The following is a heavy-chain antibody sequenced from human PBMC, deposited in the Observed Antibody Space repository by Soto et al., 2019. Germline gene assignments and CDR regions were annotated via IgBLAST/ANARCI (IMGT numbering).Heavy chain of an antibody. D-gene: IGHD6-6*01. J-gene: IGHJ6*02. Sequence: QVQLVQSGAEVKKPGSSVKVSCKASGGTFSSYAISWVRQAPGQGLEWMGGIIPIFCTANYAQEFQGRVTITADESTVPAYMELSSLRSEDTAVYYCAREPSIAAWRRGMDVWGQGTTVTVSS. CDR2: IIPIFCTA. V-gene: IGHV1-69*12. CDR1: GGTFSSYA. CDR3: AREPSIAAWRRGMDV.